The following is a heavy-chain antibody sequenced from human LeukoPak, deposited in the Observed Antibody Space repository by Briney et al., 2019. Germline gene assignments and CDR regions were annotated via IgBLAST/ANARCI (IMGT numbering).Heavy chain of an antibody. V-gene: IGHV3-43*01. CDR3: AKELDTMFFDY. D-gene: IGHD3-10*02. J-gene: IGHJ4*02. CDR1: GFNFDRYT. CDR2: AGWAGGTT. Sequence: GGSLRLSCATSGFNFDRYTIHWVRQAPGKGLEWVSLAGWAGGTTFYSDSVRGRFTISRDSGRKSVYLQMNSLTTDDTAFYFCAKELDTMFFDYWGQGALVAVSS.